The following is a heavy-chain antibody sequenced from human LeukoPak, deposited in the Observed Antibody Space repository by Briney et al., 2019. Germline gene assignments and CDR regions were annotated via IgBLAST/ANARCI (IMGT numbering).Heavy chain of an antibody. D-gene: IGHD6-19*01. CDR3: ARGTGSGWYGNYYYGMDV. V-gene: IGHV1-8*02. Sequence: GASVKVSCKASGYTFTSYGINWVRQATGQGLEWMGWINPNSGNTGFAQKFQGRVTMTRNTSISTAYMELSSLRSEDTAVYYCARGTGSGWYGNYYYGMDVWGPGTTVAVSS. CDR2: INPNSGNT. J-gene: IGHJ6*02. CDR1: GYTFTSYG.